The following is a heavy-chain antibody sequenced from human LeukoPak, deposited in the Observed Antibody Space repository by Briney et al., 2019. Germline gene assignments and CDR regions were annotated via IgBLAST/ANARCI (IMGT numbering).Heavy chain of an antibody. CDR3: ASGRSTDYPYYFEY. D-gene: IGHD4-11*01. Sequence: ASVKVSCKASGYTFTNCDINWVRQATGQGLEGMGWMNPNSGSTGYAQKFQGRVTITRSTSISTAYMELSGLRSEDTAVYYCASGRSTDYPYYFEYWGQGTLVTVSS. V-gene: IGHV1-8*03. J-gene: IGHJ4*02. CDR1: GYTFTNCD. CDR2: MNPNSGST.